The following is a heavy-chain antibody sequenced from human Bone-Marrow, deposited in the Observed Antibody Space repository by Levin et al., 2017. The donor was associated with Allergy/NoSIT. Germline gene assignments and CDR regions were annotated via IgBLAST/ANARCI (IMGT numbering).Heavy chain of an antibody. CDR1: GLNFDDHA. V-gene: IGHV3-49*04. D-gene: IGHD3-22*01. J-gene: IGHJ6*02. Sequence: PGGSLRLSCTGSGLNFDDHAVSWVRQAPGKGLEWLGFIRSQSNGGTSEYAASGKVRFTISRDYSKSIAYLQLNSLIIEDTGVYYCTTGRPHDDDPSGYYYRFGLDVWGQGTTVTVSS. CDR2: IRSQSNGGTS. CDR3: TTGRPHDDDPSGYYYRFGLDV.